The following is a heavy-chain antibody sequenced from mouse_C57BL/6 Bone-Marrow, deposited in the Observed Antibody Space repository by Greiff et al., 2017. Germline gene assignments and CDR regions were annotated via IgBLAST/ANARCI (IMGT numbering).Heavy chain of an antibody. V-gene: IGHV5-9*01. J-gene: IGHJ1*03. CDR1: GFTFSSYT. D-gene: IGHD2-4*01. Sequence: EVKLMESGGGLVKPGGSLKLSCAASGFTFSSYTMSWVRQTPEKRLEWVATISGGGGNTYYPDSVKGRFTISRDNAKNTLYLPMSSLRTEDTALYYCARASIYYDYGYWYFDVWGTGTTVTVSS. CDR3: ARASIYYDYGYWYFDV. CDR2: ISGGGGNT.